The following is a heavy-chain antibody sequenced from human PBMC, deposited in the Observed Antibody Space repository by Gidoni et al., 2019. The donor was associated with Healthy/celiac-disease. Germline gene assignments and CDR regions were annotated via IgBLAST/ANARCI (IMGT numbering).Heavy chain of an antibody. D-gene: IGHD1-26*01. CDR3: ARGVGVVRKTQLDY. CDR1: GFTFSSYA. CDR2: ISGSGGST. Sequence: EVQLLESGGGLVQPGGSLRLSCAASGFTFSSYAMSWVRQAPGKGLEWVSAISGSGGSTYYADSVKGRFTISRDNSKNTLYLQMNSLRAEDTAVYYCARGVGVVRKTQLDYWGQGTLVTVSS. V-gene: IGHV3-23*01. J-gene: IGHJ4*02.